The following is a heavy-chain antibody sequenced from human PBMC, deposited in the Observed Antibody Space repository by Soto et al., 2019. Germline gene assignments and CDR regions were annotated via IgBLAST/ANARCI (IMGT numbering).Heavy chain of an antibody. V-gene: IGHV4-31*03. CDR3: ARERHLVLGWFEP. CDR1: GGSIYITNDN. D-gene: IGHD6-13*01. CDR2: VHHSGST. J-gene: IGHJ5*02. Sequence: QVQLQESGPRLVKPSQTLSLTCTVSGGSIYITNDNWTWIRQRPGRGMEWIGFVHHSGSTFYDPSIRSRVTLSGDTSANGFSMQLNYVTAADTAVYYCARERHLVLGWFEPWGQGTLVTVTS.